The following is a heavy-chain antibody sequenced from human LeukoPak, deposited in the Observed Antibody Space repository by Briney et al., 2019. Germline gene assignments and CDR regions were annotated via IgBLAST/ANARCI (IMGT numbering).Heavy chain of an antibody. Sequence: SETLSLTCTVSGGSISSTSYYWGWLRQPPGKGLEWIGGIYYSGSTYYNPSVKSRVTISVDTSKNQFSLKLSSVTAADTAIYYCARTREEVFDYWGQGTLVTVSS. CDR3: ARTREEVFDY. J-gene: IGHJ4*02. V-gene: IGHV4-39*01. CDR1: GGSISSTSYY. CDR2: IYYSGST.